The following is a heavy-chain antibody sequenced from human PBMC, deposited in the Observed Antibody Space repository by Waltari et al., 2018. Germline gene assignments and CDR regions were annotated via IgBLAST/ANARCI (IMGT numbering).Heavy chain of an antibody. CDR1: GFTFSSYG. Sequence: GFTFSSYGMHWVRQAPGKGLEWVAFIRYDGSNKYYADSVKGRFTISRDNSKNTLYLQMNSLRAEDTAVYYCETAMVLEFDYWGQGTLVTVSS. CDR2: IRYDGSNK. D-gene: IGHD3-10*01. CDR3: ETAMVLEFDY. V-gene: IGHV3-30*02. J-gene: IGHJ4*02.